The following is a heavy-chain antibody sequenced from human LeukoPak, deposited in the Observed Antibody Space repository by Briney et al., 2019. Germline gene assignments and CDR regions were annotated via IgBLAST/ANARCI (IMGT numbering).Heavy chain of an antibody. CDR1: GFTFTNYA. CDR3: AKPLRDAGSFNYPYFDF. V-gene: IGHV3-23*01. Sequence: AGVSLRLSCAASGFTFTNYAMNWVRQAPGKGLEWVSAISGSGGSSSYADSVRGRFTISRDNSNNMLYLQMNSLRAEDTAVYYCAKPLRDAGSFNYPYFDFWGQGTLVTVSS. CDR2: ISGSGGSS. D-gene: IGHD5-24*01. J-gene: IGHJ4*02.